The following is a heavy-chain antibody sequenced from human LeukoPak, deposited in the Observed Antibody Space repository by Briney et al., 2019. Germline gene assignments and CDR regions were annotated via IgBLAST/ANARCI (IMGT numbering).Heavy chain of an antibody. V-gene: IGHV4-4*07. CDR3: ARFMPPSGPGASAFDI. CDR1: GGSISSYY. J-gene: IGHJ3*02. Sequence: KSSETLSLTCTVSGGSISSYYWSWIRQPAGKGLEWIGRIYTSGSTNYNPSLKSRVTMSVDTSKNQFPLKLSSVTAADTAVYYCARFMPPSGPGASAFDIWGQGTMVTVSS. CDR2: IYTSGST. D-gene: IGHD2-2*01.